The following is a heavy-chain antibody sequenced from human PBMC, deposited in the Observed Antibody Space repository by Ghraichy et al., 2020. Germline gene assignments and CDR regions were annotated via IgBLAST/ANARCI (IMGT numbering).Heavy chain of an antibody. Sequence: GGSLRLSCAASGFTFSSYAMHWVRQAPGKGLEWVAVISYDGSNKYYADSVKGRFTISRDNSKNTLYLQMNSLRAEDTAVYYCARDAGKYYWGQGTLVTVSS. V-gene: IGHV3-30*04. CDR1: GFTFSSYA. D-gene: IGHD6-13*01. CDR2: ISYDGSNK. J-gene: IGHJ4*02. CDR3: ARDAGKYY.